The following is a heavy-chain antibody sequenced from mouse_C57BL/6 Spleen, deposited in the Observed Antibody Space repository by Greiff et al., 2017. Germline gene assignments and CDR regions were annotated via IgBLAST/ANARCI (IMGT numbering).Heavy chain of an antibody. CDR2: IYPGSGST. V-gene: IGHV1-55*01. CDR1: GYTFTSYW. CDR3: ARAPHYYGSSHAFDY. J-gene: IGHJ2*01. D-gene: IGHD1-1*01. Sequence: QVQLQQPGAELVKPGASVKMSCKASGYTFTSYWITWVKQRPGQGLEWIGDIYPGSGSTNYNEKFKSKATLTVDTSSSTAYMQLSSLTSEDSAFYYCARAPHYYGSSHAFDYWGQGTTLTVSS.